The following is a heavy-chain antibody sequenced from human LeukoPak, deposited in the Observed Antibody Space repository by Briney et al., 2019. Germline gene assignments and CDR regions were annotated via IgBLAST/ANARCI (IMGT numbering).Heavy chain of an antibody. CDR3: ARYYDFWSGYLGDNWFDP. D-gene: IGHD3-3*01. V-gene: IGHV4-59*08. J-gene: IGHJ5*02. Sequence: SSETLSLTCTVSGGSISSYYWSWIRQPPGKGLEWIGYIYYSGSTNYNPSLKSRVTISVDTSKDQFSLKLSSVTAADTAVYYCARYYDFWSGYLGDNWFDPWGQGTLVTVSS. CDR2: IYYSGST. CDR1: GGSISSYY.